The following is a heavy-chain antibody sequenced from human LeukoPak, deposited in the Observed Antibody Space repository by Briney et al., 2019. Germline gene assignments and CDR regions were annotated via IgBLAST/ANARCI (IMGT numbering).Heavy chain of an antibody. CDR3: VRDRGDGYFDY. CDR1: GGSISSGGYS. Sequence: SETLSLTCAVSGGSISSGGYSWSWIRQPPGKGLEWIGYIYHSGSTYYNPSLKSRVTISVDRSKNQFSLKLSSVTAADTAVYYCVRDRGDGYFDYWGQGTLVTVSS. V-gene: IGHV4-30-2*01. D-gene: IGHD7-27*01. J-gene: IGHJ4*02. CDR2: IYHSGST.